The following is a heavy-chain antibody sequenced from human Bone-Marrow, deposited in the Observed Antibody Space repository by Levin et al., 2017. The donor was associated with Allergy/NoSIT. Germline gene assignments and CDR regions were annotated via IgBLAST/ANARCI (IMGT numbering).Heavy chain of an antibody. CDR3: AREWIHLSSGYFTDY. CDR1: GFTFSSYE. CDR2: ISPSGSTV. J-gene: IGHJ4*02. V-gene: IGHV3-48*03. Sequence: GGSLRLSCAASGFTFSSYEMNWVRQAPGKGLEWISYISPSGSTVYYVDSVKGRLTISRDNAKNSLYLQMNTLRAEDTAVYYCAREWIHLSSGYFTDYWGQGTLVTVAS. D-gene: IGHD3-22*01.